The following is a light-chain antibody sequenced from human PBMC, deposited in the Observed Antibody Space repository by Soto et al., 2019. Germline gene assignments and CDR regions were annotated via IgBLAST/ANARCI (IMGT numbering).Light chain of an antibody. CDR3: QQYQNSPRT. CDR2: DTS. CDR1: QSVSSSY. V-gene: IGKV3-20*01. J-gene: IGKJ1*01. Sequence: EIVLTQSPGTLSLSPGERATLSCRASQSVSSSYLAWYQQRPGQAPRLLIYDTSKRATGIPDRFSGSGSGTDFTLTISRLEPADFAVYYCQQYQNSPRTFGQGTKVDIK.